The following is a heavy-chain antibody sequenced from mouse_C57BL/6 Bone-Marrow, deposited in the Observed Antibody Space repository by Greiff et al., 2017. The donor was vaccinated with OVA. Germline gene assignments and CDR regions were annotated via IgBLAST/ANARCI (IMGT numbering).Heavy chain of an antibody. J-gene: IGHJ4*01. CDR1: GYTFTSYW. V-gene: IGHV1-72*01. CDR2: IDPNSGGT. Sequence: QFQLQQPGAELVKPGASVKLSCKASGYTFTSYWMHWVKQRPGRGLEWIGRIDPNSGGTKYNEKFKSKATLTVDNPSSTAYMQLSSLTSEDSAVYYCERERRLLLRRRAMDYWGQGTSVTVSS. D-gene: IGHD1-1*01. CDR3: ERERRLLLRRRAMDY.